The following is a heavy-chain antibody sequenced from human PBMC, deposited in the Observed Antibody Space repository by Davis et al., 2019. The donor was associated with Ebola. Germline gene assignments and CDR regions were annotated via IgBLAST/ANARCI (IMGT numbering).Heavy chain of an antibody. CDR3: AREGAGYYFDD. J-gene: IGHJ4*02. CDR1: GFIFNNYA. Sequence: GESLKISCAASGFIFNNYAMTWVRQAPGKGLEWVSSISSSSSSIYYADSVKGRFTISRDNAKSSLYLQMNSLRAEDTAVYYCAREGAGYYFDDWGQGTLVTVSS. CDR2: ISSSSSSI. D-gene: IGHD4/OR15-4a*01. V-gene: IGHV3-21*01.